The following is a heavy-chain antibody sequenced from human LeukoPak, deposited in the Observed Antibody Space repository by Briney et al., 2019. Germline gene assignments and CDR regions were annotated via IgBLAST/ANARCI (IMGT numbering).Heavy chain of an antibody. J-gene: IGHJ4*02. CDR2: IWYDGSDK. D-gene: IGHD7-27*01. V-gene: IGHV3-33*01. Sequence: PGGSLRLSCAASGFTFSTYGMHWVRQAPGKGLEWVAVIWYDGSDKNHADSVKGRFTISRDNSKSTLYLQMNSLRVEDTAVYYCAIDPNWGTHSWGQGVLVTVSS. CDR3: AIDPNWGTHS. CDR1: GFTFSTYG.